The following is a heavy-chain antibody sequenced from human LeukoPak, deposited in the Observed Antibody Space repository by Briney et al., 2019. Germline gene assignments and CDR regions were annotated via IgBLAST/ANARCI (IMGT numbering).Heavy chain of an antibody. V-gene: IGHV3-33*01. D-gene: IGHD3-16*02. Sequence: QLGGSLRLSCAASGFTFSSYGMHWVRQAPGKGLEWVAVIWYDGSNKYYADSVKGRFTISRDNSKNTLYLQMNSLRAEDTAVYYCARDLGSYDYVWGSYRYITVRDYWGQGTLVTVSS. CDR2: IWYDGSNK. J-gene: IGHJ4*02. CDR3: ARDLGSYDYVWGSYRYITVRDY. CDR1: GFTFSSYG.